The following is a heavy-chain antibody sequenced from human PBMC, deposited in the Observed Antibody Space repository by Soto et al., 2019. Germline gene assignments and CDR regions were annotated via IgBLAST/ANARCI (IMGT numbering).Heavy chain of an antibody. V-gene: IGHV1-8*01. CDR1: GYTFTSYD. J-gene: IGHJ3*02. Sequence: QVQLVQSGAEVKKPGASVKVSCKASGYTFTSYDINWVRQATGQGHEWMGWMNPNSGNTGYAQKFQGRVTMTRNTSISTAYMELSSLRSEDTAVYYCARGWGGVIGTDDAFDIWGQGTMVTVSS. CDR3: ARGWGGVIGTDDAFDI. CDR2: MNPNSGNT. D-gene: IGHD7-27*01.